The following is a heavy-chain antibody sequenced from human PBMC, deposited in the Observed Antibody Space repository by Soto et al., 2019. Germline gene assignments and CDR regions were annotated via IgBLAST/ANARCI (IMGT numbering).Heavy chain of an antibody. Sequence: GGSLRLSCAASGFTFSSYAMSWVRQAPGKGLEWVSAISGSGGSTYYADSVKGRFTISRDNSKNTLYLQMNSLRAEDTAVYYCAKLSFFLWFGEPEVAWFDPWGQGTLVTVSS. V-gene: IGHV3-23*01. CDR3: AKLSFFLWFGEPEVAWFDP. J-gene: IGHJ5*02. CDR2: ISGSGGST. CDR1: GFTFSSYA. D-gene: IGHD3-10*01.